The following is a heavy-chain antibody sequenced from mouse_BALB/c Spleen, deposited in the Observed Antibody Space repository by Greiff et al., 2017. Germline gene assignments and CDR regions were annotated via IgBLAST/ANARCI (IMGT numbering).Heavy chain of an antibody. V-gene: IGHV5-17*02. J-gene: IGHJ2*01. CDR2: ISSGSSTI. CDR1: GFTFSSFG. D-gene: IGHD1-1*01. CDR3: ASGSSYVDY. Sequence: EVHLVESGGGLVQPGGSRKLSCAASGFTFSSFGMHWVRQAPEKGLEWVAYISSGSSTIYYADTVKGRFTISRDNPKNTLFLQMTSLRSEDTAMYYCASGSSYVDYWGQGTTLTVSS.